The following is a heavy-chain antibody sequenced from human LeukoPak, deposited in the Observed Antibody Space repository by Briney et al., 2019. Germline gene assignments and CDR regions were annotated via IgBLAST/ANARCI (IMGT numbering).Heavy chain of an antibody. V-gene: IGHV3-30*02. D-gene: IGHD2-2*01. J-gene: IGHJ4*02. CDR3: AKDQVVVPAGFDY. CDR2: IRYDGSNK. CDR1: GFTFSSYG. Sequence: GGSLRLSCAASGFTFSSYGMHWVRQAPGKGLEWVAFIRYDGSNKYYADSVKGRFTISRDNSKNTLYLQMNSLRAEDTAVYYCAKDQVVVPAGFDYWGQGTLVTVSS.